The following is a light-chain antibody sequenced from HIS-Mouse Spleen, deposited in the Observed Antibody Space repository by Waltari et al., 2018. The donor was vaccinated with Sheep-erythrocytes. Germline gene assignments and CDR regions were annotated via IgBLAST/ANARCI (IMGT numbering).Light chain of an antibody. V-gene: IGKV2-28*01. CDR3: MQALQTPIFT. CDR2: LGS. CDR1: QSLLHSNGYNY. J-gene: IGKJ3*01. Sequence: DIVMTQSPLSLPVNPGEPASISCRSSQSLLHSNGYNYLDWYLQKRGQSPQLLIYLGSNRASGVPDRFSGSGSGTDFTLKISRVEAEDVGVYYCMQALQTPIFTFGPGTKVDIK.